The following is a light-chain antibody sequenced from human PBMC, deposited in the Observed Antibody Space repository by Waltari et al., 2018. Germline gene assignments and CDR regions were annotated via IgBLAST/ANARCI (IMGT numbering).Light chain of an antibody. CDR2: EDS. Sequence: SYELTQPSSVSVSPGQTAKILCSGDILAKKYARGFQQKPGQAPLPLIYEDSERPSEIPGGFSGSSSGTTVTLTSAGAHVDDEADYYCFSAADNNWVFGGGTKLTVL. CDR3: FSAADNNWV. CDR1: ILAKKY. V-gene: IGLV3-27*01. J-gene: IGLJ3*02.